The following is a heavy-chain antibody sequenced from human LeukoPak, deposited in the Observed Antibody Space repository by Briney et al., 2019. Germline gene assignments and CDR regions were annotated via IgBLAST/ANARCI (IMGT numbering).Heavy chain of an antibody. CDR2: IYYSGRT. CDR1: GGSISSYY. Sequence: PSETLSLTCSVSGGSISSYYWSWIRQPPGKGLEWIGYIYYSGRTNYNPSLKSRVTISVDTSKNQFSLKLSSVTAADTAVYYCARVQGYNYYFDYWGQGTLVTVSS. V-gene: IGHV4-59*01. CDR3: ARVQGYNYYFDY. J-gene: IGHJ4*02. D-gene: IGHD5-24*01.